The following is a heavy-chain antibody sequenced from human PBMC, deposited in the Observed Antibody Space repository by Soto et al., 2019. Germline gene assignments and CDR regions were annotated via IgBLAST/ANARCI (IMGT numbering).Heavy chain of an antibody. D-gene: IGHD3-3*01. V-gene: IGHV1-8*01. CDR2: MDPNSGST. CDR1: GYPFTTYY. J-gene: IGHJ6*01. Sequence: ASVQFSYKATGYPFTTYYINCVRHAPGQGREWLGWMDPNSGSTGHAQNFQVRITVTRNISRNTAQMELSSLESEDTAVYYCARERKFYSWRNGLDVWGQGTTVTVSS. CDR3: ARERKFYSWRNGLDV.